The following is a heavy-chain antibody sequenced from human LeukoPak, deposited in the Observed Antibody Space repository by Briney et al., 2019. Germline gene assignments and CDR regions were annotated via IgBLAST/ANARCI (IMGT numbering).Heavy chain of an antibody. CDR2: IYPGDSDT. Sequence: GESLKISCKGSGYSFNTYWIGWVRQMPGKGLEWMGIIYPGDSDTKYSPSFQGQVTISADKSISTAYLQWSSLKAADTAVYYCARSRRYYDILTGYHADFDYWGQGTLVTVSS. D-gene: IGHD3-9*01. CDR3: ARSRRYYDILTGYHADFDY. J-gene: IGHJ4*02. V-gene: IGHV5-51*01. CDR1: GYSFNTYW.